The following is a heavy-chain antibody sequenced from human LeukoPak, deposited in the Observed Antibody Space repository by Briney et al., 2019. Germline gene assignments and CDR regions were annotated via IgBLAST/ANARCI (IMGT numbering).Heavy chain of an antibody. CDR1: GFTFSSYA. Sequence: GGSLRLSCSASGFTFSSYAMSWVRQAPGKGLEWVSSVTDGGDNTYYADYLRGRFTVSRDNSRNTLWLQMNSLRAEDTAIYYCAKARGTTGWLPYFDYWGQGALVTVSS. J-gene: IGHJ4*02. CDR3: AKARGTTGWLPYFDY. D-gene: IGHD6-19*01. V-gene: IGHV3-23*01. CDR2: VTDGGDNT.